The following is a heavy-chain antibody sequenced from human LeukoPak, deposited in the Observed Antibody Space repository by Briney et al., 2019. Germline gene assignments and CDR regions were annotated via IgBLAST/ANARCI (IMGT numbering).Heavy chain of an antibody. CDR1: GFTFSSYA. D-gene: IGHD6-6*01. V-gene: IGHV3-23*01. CDR3: AKETSSSFDY. J-gene: IGHJ4*02. Sequence: GGSLRLSCAASGFTFSSYAMNWVRQAPGKGLEWVSGISNSGGSTYYADSVKGRFTISRDNSKNTLYLQMNSLRAEDTAVYYCAKETSSSFDYRGQGTLVTVSS. CDR2: ISNSGGST.